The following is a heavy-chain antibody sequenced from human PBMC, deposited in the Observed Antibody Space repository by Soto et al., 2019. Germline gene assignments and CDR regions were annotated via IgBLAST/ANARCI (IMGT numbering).Heavy chain of an antibody. CDR1: GFTVGDTY. Sequence: ESGGGLVQPGGSLRLSCAASGFTVGDTYMIWVRQPPGKGLEWVSLIYSGGLTYYADSVKGRFTISRDSSNNTLSLQLISLRAEDTAVYYCARMRSSSAGRFYYYYYMDVWGKGTTVTVSS. D-gene: IGHD6-6*01. CDR3: ARMRSSSAGRFYYYYYMDV. V-gene: IGHV3-66*01. J-gene: IGHJ6*03. CDR2: IYSGGLT.